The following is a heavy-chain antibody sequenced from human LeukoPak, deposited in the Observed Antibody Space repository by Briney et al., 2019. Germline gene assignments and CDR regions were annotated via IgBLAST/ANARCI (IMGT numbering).Heavy chain of an antibody. D-gene: IGHD3-3*01. CDR1: GFTFSSYS. V-gene: IGHV3-21*01. Sequence: GGSLRLSCAASGFTFSSYSMNWVRQAPGKGLEWVSSISSSSSYIYYADSVKGRFTISRDNAKNSLYLQMNSLRAEDTAVYYCARIQYYDFWSGYYPPIDYWGQGTLVTVSS. CDR3: ARIQYYDFWSGYYPPIDY. CDR2: ISSSSSYI. J-gene: IGHJ4*02.